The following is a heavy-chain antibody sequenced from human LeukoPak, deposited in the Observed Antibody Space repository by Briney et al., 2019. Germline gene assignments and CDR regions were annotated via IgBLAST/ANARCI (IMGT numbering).Heavy chain of an antibody. CDR1: GFTFSSYG. J-gene: IGHJ6*02. CDR2: IWYDGSNK. V-gene: IGHV3-33*01. D-gene: IGHD2-21*02. CDR3: ARDREYCGGDCYSDYYYGMDV. Sequence: GGSLRLSCAASGFTFSSYGMHWVRQAPGKGLEWVAVIWYDGSNKYYADSVKGRFTISRDNSKNTLYLQMNSLRAEDTAVYYRARDREYCGGDCYSDYYYGMDVWGQGTTVTVSS.